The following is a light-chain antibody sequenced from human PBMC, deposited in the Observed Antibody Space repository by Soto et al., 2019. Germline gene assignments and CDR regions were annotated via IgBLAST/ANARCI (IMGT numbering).Light chain of an antibody. CDR3: SSYTSSSTLYV. J-gene: IGLJ1*01. CDR2: EVS. Sequence: QSALTQPPSASGSPGQSITISCTGTSSDVGGYNYVSWYQQHPGKAPKLMIYEVSNRPSGVSNRFSGSKSGNTASLTISGLQAEDEADYYCSSYTSSSTLYVFGTGTQLTVL. V-gene: IGLV2-14*01. CDR1: SSDVGGYNY.